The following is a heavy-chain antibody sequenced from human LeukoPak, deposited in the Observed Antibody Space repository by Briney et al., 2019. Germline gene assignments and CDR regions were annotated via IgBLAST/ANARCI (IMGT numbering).Heavy chain of an antibody. Sequence: GGSLRLSCRASGFTFSSYGMNWVRQAPGKGPEWVSSISSSSSYIYYADSLKGRFTISRDNAKNSLYLQMNSLRAVDTAVYYCARAGSSGHYYGYWGQGTLVTVSS. CDR2: ISSSSSYI. CDR3: ARAGSSGHYYGY. V-gene: IGHV3-21*01. CDR1: GFTFSSYG. D-gene: IGHD3-22*01. J-gene: IGHJ4*02.